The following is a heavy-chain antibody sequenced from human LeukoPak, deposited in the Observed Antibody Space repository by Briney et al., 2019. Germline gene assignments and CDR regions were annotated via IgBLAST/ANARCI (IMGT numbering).Heavy chain of an antibody. CDR2: IIPIFGTA. CDR1: GGTFISYA. Sequence: SVKVSCKASGGTFISYAISWVRQAPGQGLEWMGGIIPIFGTANYAQKFQGRVTMTRDTSTSTVYMELSSLRSEDTAVYYCARDRRKVGPTHIDPWGRGTLVTVSS. J-gene: IGHJ5*02. V-gene: IGHV1-69*05. CDR3: ARDRRKVGPTHIDP. D-gene: IGHD1-26*01.